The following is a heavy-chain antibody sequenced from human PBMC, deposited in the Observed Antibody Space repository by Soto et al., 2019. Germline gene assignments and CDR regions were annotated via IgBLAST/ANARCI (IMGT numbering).Heavy chain of an antibody. J-gene: IGHJ5*02. CDR3: ARDPYYDFWSGSNWFDR. V-gene: IGHV1-3*01. CDR2: INAGNGDT. D-gene: IGHD3-3*01. CDR1: GYTFTNYA. Sequence: ASVEVSCKASGYTFTNYAMHWVRQAPGQRLEWMGWINAGNGDTKYSQNFQGRVTITRDTSASTAYMELSSLRSEDTAVYYCARDPYYDFWSGSNWFDRWGRGTLVTVSS.